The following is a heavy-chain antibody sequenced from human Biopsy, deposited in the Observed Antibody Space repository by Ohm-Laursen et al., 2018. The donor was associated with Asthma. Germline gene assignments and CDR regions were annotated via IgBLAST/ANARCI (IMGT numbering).Heavy chain of an antibody. CDR1: GRHFGSYN. Sequence: SLRLSCTAPGRHFGSYNMHWARQAPGKGLEWVAVITFDGSTQHYGDSVKGRFTISRDNSKNMLFLQMNSLRAEDTAVYYCLRDTLGYYFDIWGQGTQVTVSS. V-gene: IGHV3-30-3*01. CDR3: LRDTLGYYFDI. CDR2: ITFDGSTQ. D-gene: IGHD6-13*01. J-gene: IGHJ4*02.